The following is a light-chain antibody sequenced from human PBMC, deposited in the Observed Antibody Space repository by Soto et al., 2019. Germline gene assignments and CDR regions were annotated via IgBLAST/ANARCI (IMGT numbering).Light chain of an antibody. CDR2: DAS. Sequence: DIQMTQSPSTLSASVGDRLTITCRASQSISSWVAWYQQKPGKPPKLLIYDASSLESGVPSRFSGSGSGTDFSLTITSLQPDDSATYYCQQYNSYSRTFGQGTKVDI. CDR1: QSISSW. V-gene: IGKV1-5*01. J-gene: IGKJ1*01. CDR3: QQYNSYSRT.